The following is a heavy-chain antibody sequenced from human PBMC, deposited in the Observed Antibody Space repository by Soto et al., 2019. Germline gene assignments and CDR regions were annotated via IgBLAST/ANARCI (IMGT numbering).Heavy chain of an antibody. CDR3: ASTKYDSSAYYYWYLGL. V-gene: IGHV1-69*06. CDR1: EDTLRNYG. CDR2: IIPIFGTT. Sequence: SVKVSCKASEDTLRNYGISWVRQAPRQGVEWMEGIIPIFGTTNYAQKFQGRVAITADTSANTVYLELSSLRSEDTAVYYCASTKYDSSAYYYWYLGLWGRGTLVPVSS. J-gene: IGHJ2*01. D-gene: IGHD3-22*01.